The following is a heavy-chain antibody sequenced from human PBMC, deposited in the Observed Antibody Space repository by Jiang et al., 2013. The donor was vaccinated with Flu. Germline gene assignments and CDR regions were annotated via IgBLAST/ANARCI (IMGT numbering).Heavy chain of an antibody. Sequence: YAAAVIGRFTISRDDSKNTLFLQMNSLKTEDTAVYYCGAGVGTSDFDYWGRGTLVTVSS. J-gene: IGHJ4*02. D-gene: IGHD4-23*01. V-gene: IGHV3-15*01. CDR3: GAGVGTSDFDY.